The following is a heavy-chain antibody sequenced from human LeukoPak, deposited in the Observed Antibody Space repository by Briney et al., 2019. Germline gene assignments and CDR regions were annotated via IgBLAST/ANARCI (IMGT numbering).Heavy chain of an antibody. CDR3: ARGDSNYDVGNDY. J-gene: IGHJ4*02. V-gene: IGHV4-31*03. CDR2: IYYSGST. Sequence: SETLSLTCTVSGGSISSGGYYWSWIRQHPGKGLEWIGYIYYSGSTYYNPSLKSRVTISVDTSKNQFSLKLSSVTAADTAVYYCARGDSNYDVGNDYWGQGTLVTVSS. D-gene: IGHD4-11*01. CDR1: GGSISSGGYY.